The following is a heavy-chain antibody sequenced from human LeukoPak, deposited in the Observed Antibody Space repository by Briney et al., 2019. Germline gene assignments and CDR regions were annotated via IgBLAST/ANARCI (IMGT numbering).Heavy chain of an antibody. CDR2: IYYSGST. CDR3: ARHGPLGYCSSTSCYEAWFDP. V-gene: IGHV4-39*01. CDR1: GGSISSSSYY. J-gene: IGHJ5*02. Sequence: SETLSLTCTVSGGSISSSSYYWGWIRQPPGKGLGWIGSIYYSGSTYYNPSLKSRVTISVDTSKNQFSLKLSSVTAADTAVYYCARHGPLGYCSSTSCYEAWFDPWGQGTLVTVSS. D-gene: IGHD2-2*01.